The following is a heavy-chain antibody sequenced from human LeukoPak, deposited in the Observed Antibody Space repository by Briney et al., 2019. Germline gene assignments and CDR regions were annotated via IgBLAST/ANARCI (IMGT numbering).Heavy chain of an antibody. J-gene: IGHJ4*02. D-gene: IGHD1/OR15-1a*01. Sequence: PGGSLRLSCAASGFTFSSYEMNWVRQAPGKGLEWVSYIRSSGSTIYYADSVKGRFTISRDNAKNSLYLQMNSLRAEDTAVYYCARDSVRTFDYWGQGTLVTVSS. CDR2: IRSSGSTI. CDR3: ARDSVRTFDY. V-gene: IGHV3-48*03. CDR1: GFTFSSYE.